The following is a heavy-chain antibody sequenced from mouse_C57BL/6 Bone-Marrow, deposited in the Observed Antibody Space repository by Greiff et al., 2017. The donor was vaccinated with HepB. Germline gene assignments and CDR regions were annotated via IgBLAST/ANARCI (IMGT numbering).Heavy chain of an antibody. J-gene: IGHJ4*01. CDR3: ARYLVTDYYAMDY. CDR2: INPNYGTT. V-gene: IGHV1-39*01. D-gene: IGHD2-2*01. CDR1: GYSFTDYN. Sequence: KLQQSGPDLVKPGASLKISCKASGYSFTDYNINWVKQSNGKSLEWIGVINPNYGTTSYNQKFKGKATLTVDQSSSTAYMQLNSLTSEDSAVYYCARYLVTDYYAMDYWGQGTSVTVSS.